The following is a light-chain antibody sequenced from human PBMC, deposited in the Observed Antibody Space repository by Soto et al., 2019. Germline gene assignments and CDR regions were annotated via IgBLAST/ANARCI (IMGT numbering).Light chain of an antibody. CDR2: AAS. V-gene: IGKV1-12*01. Sequence: DIQITQSPSTLSAYLGDRVTITCRASQGISSSLAWYQQKPGKAPRLLIYAASHLQTGVPSRFRGTGSATHFTLTISSLQPEDFATYYCQQSYRAVTFGQGTRLEIK. CDR3: QQSYRAVT. J-gene: IGKJ5*01. CDR1: QGISSS.